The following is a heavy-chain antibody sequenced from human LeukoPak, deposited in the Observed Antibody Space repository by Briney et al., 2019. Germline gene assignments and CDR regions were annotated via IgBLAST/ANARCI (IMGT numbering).Heavy chain of an antibody. CDR1: GYTFTGYY. J-gene: IGHJ1*01. Sequence: ASVKVSCKASGYTFTGYYMHWVRQAPGQGLEWMGWINPNSGDTNYAQKFQGRVTMTRDTSISTAYMELSRLRSDDTAVYYCARARITMVRGVITTGFQHWGQGTLVTVSS. V-gene: IGHV1-2*02. CDR3: ARARITMVRGVITTGFQH. CDR2: INPNSGDT. D-gene: IGHD3-10*01.